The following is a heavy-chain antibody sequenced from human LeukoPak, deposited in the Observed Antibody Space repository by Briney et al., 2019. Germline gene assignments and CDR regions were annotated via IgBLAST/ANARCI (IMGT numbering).Heavy chain of an antibody. J-gene: IGHJ4*02. D-gene: IGHD3-22*01. CDR3: ACSYDSSGYYHDY. Sequence: GGSLRLSCAASGFTFSSYSMNWVRQAPGKGLEWVSSIISSSSYIYYADSVKGRFTISRDNAKNSLYLQMNSLRAEDTAVYYCACSYDSSGYYHDYWGRGTLVTVSS. CDR2: IISSSSYI. V-gene: IGHV3-21*01. CDR1: GFTFSSYS.